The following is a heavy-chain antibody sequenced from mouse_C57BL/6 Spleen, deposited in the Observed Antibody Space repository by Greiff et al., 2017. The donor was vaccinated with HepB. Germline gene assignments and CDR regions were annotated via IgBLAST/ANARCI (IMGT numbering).Heavy chain of an antibody. V-gene: IGHV14-3*01. Sequence: EVQLQQSVAELVRPGASVKLSCTASGFNIKNTYMHWVKQRPEQGLEWIGRIDPANGNTKYAPKFQGKATITADTSSNTAYLQLSSLTSEDTAIYYCAGSLDGSSYGGYFDVWGTGTTVTVSS. CDR2: IDPANGNT. CDR3: AGSLDGSSYGGYFDV. CDR1: GFNIKNTY. J-gene: IGHJ1*03. D-gene: IGHD1-1*01.